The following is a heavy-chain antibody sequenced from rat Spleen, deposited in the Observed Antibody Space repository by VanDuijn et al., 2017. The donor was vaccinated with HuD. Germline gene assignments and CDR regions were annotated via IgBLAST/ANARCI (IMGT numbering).Heavy chain of an antibody. D-gene: IGHD1-7*01. J-gene: IGHJ3*01. CDR3: ARPSYGYPFAY. CDR2: IRYDGSST. Sequence: EVQLVESDGGLVQPGRSLKLSCAASGFTLSDYYMAWVRQTPTKGLEWVATIRYDGSSTFYRDSVKGRFTISRDNAKSTLYLQMDSLRSEDTATYYCARPSYGYPFAYWGQGTLVTVSS. CDR1: GFTLSDYY. V-gene: IGHV5-7*01.